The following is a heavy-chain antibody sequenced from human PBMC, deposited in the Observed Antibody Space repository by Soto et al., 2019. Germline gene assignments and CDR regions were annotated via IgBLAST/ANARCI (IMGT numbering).Heavy chain of an antibody. Sequence: PGGSLRLSCAASGFTFSNAWMSWVRQAPGKGLEWVGRIKSKTDGGTTDYAAPVKGRFTISRDDSKNTLYLQMNSLKTEDTAVYYCTTDWSITGTTGLDYWGQGTLVTVSS. CDR2: IKSKTDGGTT. V-gene: IGHV3-15*01. CDR3: TTDWSITGTTGLDY. D-gene: IGHD1-7*01. CDR1: GFTFSNAW. J-gene: IGHJ4*02.